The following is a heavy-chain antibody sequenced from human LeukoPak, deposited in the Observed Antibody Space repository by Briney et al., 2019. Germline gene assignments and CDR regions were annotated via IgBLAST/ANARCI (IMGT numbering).Heavy chain of an antibody. V-gene: IGHV1-69*13. D-gene: IGHD5-18*01. J-gene: IGHJ6*02. Sequence: SVKVSCKASGGTFSSYAISWVRQAPGQGLEWMGGIIPIFGTANYAQKFQGRVTITADESTSTAYMELSSLRSEDTAVYYCARGSAVDTAMVYYYYGMDVWGQGTTVTVSS. CDR2: IIPIFGTA. CDR3: ARGSAVDTAMVYYYYGMDV. CDR1: GGTFSSYA.